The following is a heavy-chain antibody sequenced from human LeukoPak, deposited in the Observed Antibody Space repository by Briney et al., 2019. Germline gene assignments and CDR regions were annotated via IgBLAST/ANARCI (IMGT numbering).Heavy chain of an antibody. D-gene: IGHD5-18*01. J-gene: IGHJ6*03. V-gene: IGHV3-48*03. Sequence: GGSLRLSCAASGFTFSSYAMSWVRQAPGKGLEWVSYISSSGSTIYYADSVKGRFTISRDNAKNSLYLQMNSLRAKDTAVYYCAREGDTAMVYYYYYYMDVWGKGTTVTISS. CDR3: AREGDTAMVYYYYYYMDV. CDR2: ISSSGSTI. CDR1: GFTFSSYA.